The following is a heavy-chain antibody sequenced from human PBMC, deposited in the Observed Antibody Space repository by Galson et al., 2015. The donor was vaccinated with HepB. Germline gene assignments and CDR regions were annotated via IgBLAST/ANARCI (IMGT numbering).Heavy chain of an antibody. J-gene: IGHJ4*02. CDR1: GFTFSNYG. D-gene: IGHD3-10*01. CDR3: ARDRSTYYREFDF. CDR2: IWYDGSNK. V-gene: IGHV3-33*01. Sequence: SLRLSCAASGFTFSNYGIHWVRQAPGKGLEWVAVIWYDGSNKYYADSVKGRFTISRDNSKNTLYLQMNSLRAEDTAVVYCARDRSTYYREFDFWGQGTLVTVSP.